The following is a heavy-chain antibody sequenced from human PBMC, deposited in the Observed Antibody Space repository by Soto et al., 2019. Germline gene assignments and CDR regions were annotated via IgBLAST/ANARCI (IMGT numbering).Heavy chain of an antibody. CDR1: GYTFISYD. D-gene: IGHD5-18*01. J-gene: IGHJ3*02. CDR2: INPNGGGT. CDR3: ARSRIQLWPDALDI. Sequence: QVQLVQSGAEVKKPGASVRVSCKASGYTFISYDINWVRQAHGQGLEWMGWINPNGGGTNYAQKFQGRVTMTRDTSISTAYMELSSLRSDDTAVYYCARSRIQLWPDALDIWGQGTMVTVSS. V-gene: IGHV1-2*02.